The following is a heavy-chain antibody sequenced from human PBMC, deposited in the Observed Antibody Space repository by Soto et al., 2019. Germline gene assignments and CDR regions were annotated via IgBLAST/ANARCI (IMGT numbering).Heavy chain of an antibody. D-gene: IGHD5-18*01. V-gene: IGHV3-30-3*01. CDR1: GFTFSSYA. CDR3: ARETEYSYGTFDH. J-gene: IGHJ4*02. CDR2: ISYDGSNK. Sequence: GGSLRLSCAASGFTFSSYAMHWVRQAPGKGLEWVAVISYDGSNKDYADSVKGQFTISRDNSRNTLYLQLNSLRAEATAVYYWARETEYSYGTFDHWARGTLVPVSS.